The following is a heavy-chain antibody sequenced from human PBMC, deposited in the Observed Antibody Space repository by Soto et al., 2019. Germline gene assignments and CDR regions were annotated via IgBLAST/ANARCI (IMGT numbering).Heavy chain of an antibody. D-gene: IGHD1-1*01. CDR3: PGREGLATTSHFLAF. CDR2: IYYSGNT. CDR1: GGSVSSSNYY. J-gene: IGHJ4*02. V-gene: IGHV4-39*01. Sequence: SETLSLTCIVSGGSVSSSNYYWGWVRQSPGKGLEWIGSIYYSGNTYYNPSLESRVTISVDKSNNEFSLKVISVTAADTAVYYCPGREGLATTSHFLAFWGQGSLVPVSS.